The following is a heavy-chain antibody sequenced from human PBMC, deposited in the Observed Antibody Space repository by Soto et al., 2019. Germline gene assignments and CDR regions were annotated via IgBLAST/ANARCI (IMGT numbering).Heavy chain of an antibody. D-gene: IGHD1-1*01. CDR1: GYSFARYW. CDR3: ARQDNRGPVYFDY. V-gene: IGHV5-51*01. Sequence: PRESLTISATGSGYSFARYWIGWVRQMPGKGLEWMGIIYPGDSDTRYSPSFQGQVTISADKSISTAYLQWSSLKASDTAMYYCARQDNRGPVYFDYWGQGTLVTVSS. J-gene: IGHJ4*02. CDR2: IYPGDSDT.